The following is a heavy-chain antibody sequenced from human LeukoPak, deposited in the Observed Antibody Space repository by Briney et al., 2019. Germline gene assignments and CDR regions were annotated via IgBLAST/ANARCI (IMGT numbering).Heavy chain of an antibody. CDR1: GGSISSYY. D-gene: IGHD5-12*01. V-gene: IGHV4-59*01. CDR3: ARVRSGYLTHFDY. Sequence: PSETLSLTCTVSGGSISSYYWSRIRQPPGKGLEWIGYIYYSGSTNYNPSLKSRVTISVDTSKNQFSLKLSSVTAADTAVYYCARVRSGYLTHFDYWGQGTLVTVSS. J-gene: IGHJ4*02. CDR2: IYYSGST.